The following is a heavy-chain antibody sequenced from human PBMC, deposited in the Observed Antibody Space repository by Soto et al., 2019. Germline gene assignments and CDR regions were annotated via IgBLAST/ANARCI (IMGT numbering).Heavy chain of an antibody. V-gene: IGHV3-48*03. CDR2: MSSSGSTI. Sequence: EVQLVESGGGLVQPGGSLRLSCAASGFTFSSYEMIWVRQAPGKGLEWVSYMSSSGSTIYYADSVKGRFSISRDNAKKSLYLQMNSLGSEDAAVYYCARVPNTYSRTPSSKQRGGWFDPWGQGNLVTVSS. D-gene: IGHD6-13*01. J-gene: IGHJ5*02. CDR1: GFTFSSYE. CDR3: ARVPNTYSRTPSSKQRGGWFDP.